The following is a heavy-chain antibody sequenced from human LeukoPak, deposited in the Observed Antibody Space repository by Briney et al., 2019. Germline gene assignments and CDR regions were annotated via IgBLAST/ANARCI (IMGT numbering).Heavy chain of an antibody. CDR1: GFTFSTYA. CDR2: ISGSGGST. D-gene: IGHD5-24*01. Sequence: GGSLRLSCAASGFTFSTYAMSWVRQAPGTGLEWVSVISGSGGSTYYTDSVKGRFTISRDNSESTLYLQMNSLRAEDTAVYYCARETEMANLDYWGQGTLVTVSS. J-gene: IGHJ4*02. V-gene: IGHV3-23*01. CDR3: ARETEMANLDY.